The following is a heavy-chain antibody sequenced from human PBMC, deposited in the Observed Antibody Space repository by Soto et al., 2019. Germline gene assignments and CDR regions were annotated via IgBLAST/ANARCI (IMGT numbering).Heavy chain of an antibody. CDR1: GFTFSSYW. CDR2: INSDGSST. J-gene: IGHJ6*03. CDR3: ARGGWNSGYYYYYYMDV. Sequence: EVQLVESGGGLVQPGGSLRLSCAASGFTFSSYWMHWVRQAPGKGLVWVSRINSDGSSTSYADSVKGRFTISRDNDKNPLYLQMNSLRAEDTAVDYCARGGWNSGYYYYYYMDVWGKGTTVTVSS. D-gene: IGHD1-7*01. V-gene: IGHV3-74*01.